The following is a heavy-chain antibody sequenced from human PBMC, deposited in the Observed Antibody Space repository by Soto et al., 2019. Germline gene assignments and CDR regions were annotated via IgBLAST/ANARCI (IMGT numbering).Heavy chain of an antibody. CDR3: ARRDTSGFLRYFDN. CDR1: GGTFSSFINYP. J-gene: IGHJ4*02. Sequence: SVKVSCKSSGGTFSSFINYPINWVRQAPGQGLEWMGGIVPNVGTVNYAQKFRGKVTITADKSTGTAYMELSSLRSEDTALYYCARRDTSGFLRYFDNWGQGTQVTVSS. V-gene: IGHV1-69*06. CDR2: IVPNVGTV. D-gene: IGHD3-3*01.